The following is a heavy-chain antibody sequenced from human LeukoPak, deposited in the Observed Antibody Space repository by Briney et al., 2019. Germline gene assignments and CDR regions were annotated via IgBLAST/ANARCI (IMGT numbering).Heavy chain of an antibody. Sequence: SQTLSLTCAISGDSVSTNSATWTWLRQSPSRGLEWLGRTYYRSKWNNDYAVSMKSRITINPDTSKNQFSLQLNSVTPEDTAAYYCARLVGASWFDSWGRGTLVTVSS. J-gene: IGHJ5*01. V-gene: IGHV6-1*01. D-gene: IGHD1-26*01. CDR1: GDSVSTNSAT. CDR2: TYYRSKWNN. CDR3: ARLVGASWFDS.